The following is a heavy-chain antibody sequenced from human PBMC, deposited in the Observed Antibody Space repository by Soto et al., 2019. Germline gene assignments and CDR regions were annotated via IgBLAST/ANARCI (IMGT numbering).Heavy chain of an antibody. CDR2: INHSGST. J-gene: IGHJ6*02. V-gene: IGHV4-34*01. CDR1: GGSFSGYY. CDR3: ARGGYSGSYYPYYYYGMDV. Sequence: SATLSLTCAVYGGSFSGYYWSWIRQPPGKGLEWIGEINHSGSTNYNPSLKSRVTISVDTSKNQFSLKLSSVTAADTAVYYCARGGYSGSYYPYYYYGMDVWGQGTTVTVPS. D-gene: IGHD1-26*01.